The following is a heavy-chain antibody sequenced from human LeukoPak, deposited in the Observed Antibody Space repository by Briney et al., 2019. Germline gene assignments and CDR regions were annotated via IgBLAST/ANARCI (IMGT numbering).Heavy chain of an antibody. Sequence: SETLSLTCTVSGYSISSGYYWGWIRQPPGKGLEWIGSIYHSGSTYYNPSLKSRVTISVDTSKNQFSLKLSSVTAADTAVYYCARGRRGALWFGELSQGGFDYWGQGTLVTVSS. D-gene: IGHD3-10*01. CDR3: ARGRRGALWFGELSQGGFDY. J-gene: IGHJ4*02. CDR2: IYHSGST. CDR1: GYSISSGYY. V-gene: IGHV4-38-2*02.